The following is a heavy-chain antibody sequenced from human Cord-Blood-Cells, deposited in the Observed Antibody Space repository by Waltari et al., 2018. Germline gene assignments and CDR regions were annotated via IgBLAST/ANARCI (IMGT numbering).Heavy chain of an antibody. CDR3: ARSPPNWAFDY. V-gene: IGHV1-69*09. D-gene: IGHD7-27*01. J-gene: IGHJ4*02. CDR2: SIPILGIA. Sequence: QVQLVQSGAEVKKPGSSVKVSCKASGGTFSSYAISWVRQAPGQGLEWMGRSIPILGIANDAQKLQGRVTNTANKSTSTAYMELSSLRSEDTAVYYCARSPPNWAFDYWGQGTLFTVSS. CDR1: GGTFSSYA.